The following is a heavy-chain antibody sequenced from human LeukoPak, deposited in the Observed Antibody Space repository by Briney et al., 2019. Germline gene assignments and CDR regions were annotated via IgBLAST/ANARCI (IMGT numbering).Heavy chain of an antibody. Sequence: PGGSPRLSCAASGFTFSSYGMHWVRQAPGKGLEWVAVISYDGSNKYYADSVKGRFTISRDNSKNTLYLQMNSLRAEDTAVYYCARHEDLYGSAYWGQGTLVTVSS. D-gene: IGHD3-10*01. CDR1: GFTFSSYG. CDR3: ARHEDLYGSAY. V-gene: IGHV3-30*03. CDR2: ISYDGSNK. J-gene: IGHJ4*02.